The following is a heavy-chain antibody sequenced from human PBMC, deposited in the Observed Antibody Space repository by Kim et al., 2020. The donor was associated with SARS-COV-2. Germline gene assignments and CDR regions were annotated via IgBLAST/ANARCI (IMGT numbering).Heavy chain of an antibody. V-gene: IGHV3-21*01. Sequence: GGSLRLSCAASGFTFSSYSMNWVRQAPGKGLEWVSSISSSSSYIYYADSVKGRFTISRDNAKNSLYLQMNSLRAEDTAVYYCARDSSGYCSGGSCYEAVLSREESFDYWGQGTLVTGSS. D-gene: IGHD2-15*01. CDR3: ARDSSGYCSGGSCYEAVLSREESFDY. J-gene: IGHJ4*02. CDR2: ISSSSSYI. CDR1: GFTFSSYS.